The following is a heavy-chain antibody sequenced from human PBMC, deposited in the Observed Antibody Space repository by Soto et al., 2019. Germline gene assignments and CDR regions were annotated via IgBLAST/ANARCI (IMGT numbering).Heavy chain of an antibody. D-gene: IGHD5-12*01. CDR3: ERGRGYSGYDSNAYAFDI. CDR2: ISYDGSNK. J-gene: IGHJ3*02. Sequence: LRLSCAASGFTFSSYAMHWVRQAPGKGLEWVAVISYDGSNKYYADSVKGRFTISRDNSKNTLYLQMNSLRAEDTAVYYCERGRGYSGYDSNAYAFDIWGQGTMVTVSS. CDR1: GFTFSSYA. V-gene: IGHV3-30-3*01.